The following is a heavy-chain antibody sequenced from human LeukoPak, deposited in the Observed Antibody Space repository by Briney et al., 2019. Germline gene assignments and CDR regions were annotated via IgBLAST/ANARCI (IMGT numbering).Heavy chain of an antibody. CDR2: IYYSGST. CDR1: GGSISSSSYY. Sequence: SETLSLTCTVSGGSISSSSYYWGWIRQPPGKGLEWIGSIYYSGSTYYNPSLKSRVTISVDTSKNQFSLKLSSVTAADTAVYYCARDEDYYDSSGPLSEEAFDIWGQGTMVTVSS. J-gene: IGHJ3*02. V-gene: IGHV4-39*07. CDR3: ARDEDYYDSSGPLSEEAFDI. D-gene: IGHD3-22*01.